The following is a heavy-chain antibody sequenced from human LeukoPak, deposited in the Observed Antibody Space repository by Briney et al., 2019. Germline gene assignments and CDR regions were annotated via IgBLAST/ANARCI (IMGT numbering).Heavy chain of an antibody. D-gene: IGHD6-6*01. CDR2: ISSSSSYI. J-gene: IGHJ4*02. Sequence: GGSLRLSCAASGFTFSSYSMNWVRQAPGKGLEWVSSISSSSSYIYYADSVKGRFTISRDNAKNSLYLQMNSLRAEDTAVYYCARALAARRTTAGSDYWGQGTLVTVSS. CDR1: GFTFSSYS. V-gene: IGHV3-21*01. CDR3: ARALAARRTTAGSDY.